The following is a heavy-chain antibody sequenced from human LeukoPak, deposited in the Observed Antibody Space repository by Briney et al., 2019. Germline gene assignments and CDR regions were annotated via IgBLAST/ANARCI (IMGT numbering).Heavy chain of an antibody. V-gene: IGHV1-69*04. J-gene: IGHJ3*02. CDR2: IIPIFGIA. CDR1: GGTFSSYA. D-gene: IGHD3-22*01. CDR3: AREAYYDSSGYYDAFDI. Sequence: SVKVSCKASGGTFSSYAISWVRQAPGQGLEWMGRIIPIFGIANYAQKFQGRVTITADKSTGTAYMELSSLRSEDTAVYYCAREAYYDSSGYYDAFDIWGQGTMVTVSS.